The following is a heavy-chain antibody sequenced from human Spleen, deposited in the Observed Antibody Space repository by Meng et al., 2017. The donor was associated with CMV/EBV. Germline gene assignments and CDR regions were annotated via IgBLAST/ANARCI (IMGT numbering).Heavy chain of an antibody. J-gene: IGHJ3*02. CDR1: GFAFSSYA. Sequence: GESLKISCAASGFAFSSYALHWVRRAPGKGLEWVSAIGTGGDTYYADSVMGRFTISRDNAKKSLYLQMNSLIAEDTAVYYCARKGMVHDAFDIWGQGTMVTVSS. CDR3: ARKGMVHDAFDI. CDR2: IGTGGDT. V-gene: IGHV3-47*01. D-gene: IGHD1-1*01.